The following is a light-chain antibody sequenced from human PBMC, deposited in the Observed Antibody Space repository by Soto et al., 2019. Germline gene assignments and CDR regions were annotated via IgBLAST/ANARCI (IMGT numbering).Light chain of an antibody. J-gene: IGKJ1*01. CDR3: QQDNNWPRT. CDR2: GAS. CDR1: QSVSSN. Sequence: EIGVWQSAATLSVSPGERATLSCRASQSVSSNLAWYQQKPGQAPRLLIYGASTRATGIPARFSGSGSGTEFTLTISSLQSEDFAVYYCQQDNNWPRTFGQGTKVDIK. V-gene: IGKV3-15*01.